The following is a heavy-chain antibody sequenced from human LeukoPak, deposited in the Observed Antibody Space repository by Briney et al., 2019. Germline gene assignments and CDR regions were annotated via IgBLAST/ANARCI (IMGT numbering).Heavy chain of an antibody. D-gene: IGHD3-22*01. CDR1: GFRFTSYW. J-gene: IGHJ4*02. CDR3: ARQGTYYYDSSGYSIRDY. Sequence: GGSLKISLKGSGFRFTSYWIGWVRPGPGKGLEWMGIIYPGDSDTRYSPSFQGQVTISADKSISTAYLQWSSLKASDTAMYYCARQGTYYYDSSGYSIRDYWGQGTLVTVSS. V-gene: IGHV5-51*01. CDR2: IYPGDSDT.